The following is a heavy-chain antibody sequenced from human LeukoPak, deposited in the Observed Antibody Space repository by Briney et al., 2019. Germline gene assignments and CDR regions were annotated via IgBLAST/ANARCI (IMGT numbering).Heavy chain of an antibody. Sequence: GRSLRLSCAASGFTFSSYAMHWVRQAPGKGLEWVAVISYEGINKYYADSVKGRFTISRDNSKNTLYLQMNSRRAEDTAVYYCTKQLVPNYFDYWGQGTLVTVSS. CDR3: TKQLVPNYFDY. CDR2: ISYEGINK. V-gene: IGHV3-30-3*01. D-gene: IGHD6-6*01. CDR1: GFTFSSYA. J-gene: IGHJ4*02.